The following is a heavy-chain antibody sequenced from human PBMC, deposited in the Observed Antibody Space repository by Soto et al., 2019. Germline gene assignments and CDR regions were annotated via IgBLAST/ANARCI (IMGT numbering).Heavy chain of an antibody. CDR2: ISAYNGNT. V-gene: IGHV1-18*01. CDR3: ARDRITIFGEQADAFDL. CDR1: GYTFTSYG. D-gene: IGHD3-3*01. Sequence: RASVKVSCKASGYTFTSYGISWVRQAPGQGLEWMGWISAYNGNTNFAQKLQDRVTMTTDTSTSTAYMELRSLRSDDTAVYYCARDRITIFGEQADAFDLWGQGTMVTVSS. J-gene: IGHJ3*01.